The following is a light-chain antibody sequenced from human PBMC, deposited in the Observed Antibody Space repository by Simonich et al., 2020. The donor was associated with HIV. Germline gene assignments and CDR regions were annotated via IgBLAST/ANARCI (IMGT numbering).Light chain of an antibody. CDR3: MQGTLWWT. CDR1: QSLVHSDGKTY. V-gene: IGKV2-30*02. J-gene: IGKJ1*01. CDR2: KVS. Sequence: DIVMTQSPLSLPVTLGQPASISCRFSQSLVHSDGKTYLNWYHQRPGQATRRLIYKVSNRDSGGPDRCSGSGSDTDFTLNISRVEAEDVGIYYCMQGTLWWTFGQGTKVEIK.